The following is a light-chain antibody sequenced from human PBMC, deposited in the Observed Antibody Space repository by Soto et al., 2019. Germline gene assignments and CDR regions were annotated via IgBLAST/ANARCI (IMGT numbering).Light chain of an antibody. Sequence: DMHLTQSPSILSASVGDRVTITCRASQSIGTWLAWYQQKPGKAPNLLIFETSNLESGVPSMFSGSGSGTEFPLTISSLQPDDFATYYSQQCTTYSMFGQGTKVETK. CDR3: QQCTTYSM. V-gene: IGKV1-5*03. CDR1: QSIGTW. J-gene: IGKJ1*01. CDR2: ETS.